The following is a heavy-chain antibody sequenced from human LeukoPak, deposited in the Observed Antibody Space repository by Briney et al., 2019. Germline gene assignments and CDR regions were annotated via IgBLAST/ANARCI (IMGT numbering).Heavy chain of an antibody. V-gene: IGHV4-59*01. D-gene: IGHD2-2*01. CDR1: GGSISNYY. Sequence: SETLSLTCTVSGGSISNYYWSWIRQPPGKVLEWIGYIHYSGSPNYNPSLKSRVSISVDTSKNQFSLKLNSVTAADTAVYYCARTTEDCSSTSCYQYWFDPWGQGTLVTVSS. CDR2: IHYSGSP. J-gene: IGHJ5*02. CDR3: ARTTEDCSSTSCYQYWFDP.